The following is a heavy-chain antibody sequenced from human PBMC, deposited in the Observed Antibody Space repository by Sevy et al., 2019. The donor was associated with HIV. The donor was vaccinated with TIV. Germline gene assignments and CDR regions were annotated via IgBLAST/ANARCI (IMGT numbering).Heavy chain of an antibody. V-gene: IGHV3-64*02. CDR2: ISSNGGST. Sequence: GGSLRLSCAASGFTFSSYAMHWVRQAPGKGLEYVSAISSNGGSTYYADSVKGRFTISRDNSKNTLYLQMGSLRAEDMAVYYCARDIVGLRLGYDYYYYYMDVWGKGTTVTVSS. CDR3: ARDIVGLRLGYDYYYYYMDV. CDR1: GFTFSSYA. D-gene: IGHD1-26*01. J-gene: IGHJ6*03.